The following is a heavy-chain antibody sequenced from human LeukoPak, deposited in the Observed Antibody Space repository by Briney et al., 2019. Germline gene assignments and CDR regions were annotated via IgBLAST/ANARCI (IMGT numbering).Heavy chain of an antibody. Sequence: SETLSLTCTVSGGSISSYYWSWIRQPPGKGLEWIGYIYYSGSTNYNPSLKSRVTISVDTSKNQFSLKLSSVTAADTAVYYCARGYYDTDVDFDIWGQGTIVTVSS. V-gene: IGHV4-59*01. CDR2: IYYSGST. CDR1: GGSISSYY. D-gene: IGHD3-22*01. J-gene: IGHJ3*02. CDR3: ARGYYDTDVDFDI.